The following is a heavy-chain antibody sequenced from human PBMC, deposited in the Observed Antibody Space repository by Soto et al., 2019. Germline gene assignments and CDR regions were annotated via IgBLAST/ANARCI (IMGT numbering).Heavy chain of an antibody. CDR2: ISYDGSNK. D-gene: IGHD3-3*01. Sequence: GGSLRLSCAASGFTFSSYGMHWVRQAPGKGLEWAAVISYDGSNKYYADSVKGRFTISRDNSKNTLYLQMNSLRSDDTAVYYCARDRPNTIFGVVILNWFDPWGQGTLVTVSS. CDR1: GFTFSSYG. J-gene: IGHJ5*02. V-gene: IGHV3-30*03. CDR3: ARDRPNTIFGVVILNWFDP.